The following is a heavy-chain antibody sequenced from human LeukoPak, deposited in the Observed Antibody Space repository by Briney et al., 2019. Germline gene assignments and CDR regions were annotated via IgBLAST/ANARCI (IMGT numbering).Heavy chain of an antibody. Sequence: GGSLRLSCAASGFTFSSYGMRWVRQAPGKGLEWVAFIRYDGSNKYYADSVKGRFTISRDNSKNTLYLQMNSLRAEDTAVYYCAKGREYYFDYWGQGTLVTVSS. V-gene: IGHV3-30*02. CDR1: GFTFSSYG. J-gene: IGHJ4*02. CDR2: IRYDGSNK. CDR3: AKGREYYFDY.